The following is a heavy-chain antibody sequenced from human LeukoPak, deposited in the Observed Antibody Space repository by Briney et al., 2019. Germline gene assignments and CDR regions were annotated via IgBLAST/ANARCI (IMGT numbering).Heavy chain of an antibody. Sequence: SETLSLTCAVNGGFFIGYYWSWIRQPPGKGLEWIGEINHSGSTNYNPSLKSRVTISVDTSKNPFSLKLSSVTAADTAVYYCARGRYSYGSNYFDYWGQGTLGTASS. J-gene: IGHJ4*02. CDR1: GGFFIGYY. D-gene: IGHD5-18*01. CDR2: INHSGST. CDR3: ARGRYSYGSNYFDY. V-gene: IGHV4-34*01.